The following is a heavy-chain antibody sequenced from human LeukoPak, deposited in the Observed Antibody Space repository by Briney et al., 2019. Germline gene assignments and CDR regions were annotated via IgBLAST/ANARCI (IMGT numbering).Heavy chain of an antibody. D-gene: IGHD5-24*01. CDR1: GFTFSSYA. CDR3: ARDRDGWRPKRLDF. J-gene: IGHJ4*02. CDR2: ISYDGNDK. Sequence: GGSLRLSCAASGFTFSSYAMHWVRQAPGKGLEWLAVISYDGNDKYYADSVRGRFTISRDSSKDTMYLYMDSLTAADTAVYYCARDRDGWRPKRLDFLGQGALVSVTS. V-gene: IGHV3-30*04.